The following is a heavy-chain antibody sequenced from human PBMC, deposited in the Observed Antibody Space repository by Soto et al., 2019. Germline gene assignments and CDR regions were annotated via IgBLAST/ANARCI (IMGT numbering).Heavy chain of an antibody. CDR1: SSSISSHH. CDR2: IYTSGNT. D-gene: IGHD1-7*01. Sequence: SETLSLTSTVSSSSISSHHWSWIRESAWKRLRWSGRIYTSGNTHYNPSLKSRATVSIDTSKSQCFLTVNSVTAADSDVYYGARESGDNWDYEAYWGQGTPVTVSS. V-gene: IGHV4-4*07. J-gene: IGHJ4*02. CDR3: ARESGDNWDYEAY.